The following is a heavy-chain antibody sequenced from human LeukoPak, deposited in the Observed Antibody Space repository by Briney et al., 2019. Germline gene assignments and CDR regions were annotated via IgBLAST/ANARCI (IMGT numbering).Heavy chain of an antibody. V-gene: IGHV4-4*07. D-gene: IGHD3-3*01. CDR1: GGSISSYY. J-gene: IGHJ4*02. Sequence: PSETLSLTCTVSGGSISSYYWSWIRQPAGKGLEWIGRIYTSGSTNYNPSLKSRVTISEDTSKNQFSLKLSSVTAADTAVYYCAREGGAYYDFWSGYLMIDYWGQGTLVTVSS. CDR2: IYTSGST. CDR3: AREGGAYYDFWSGYLMIDY.